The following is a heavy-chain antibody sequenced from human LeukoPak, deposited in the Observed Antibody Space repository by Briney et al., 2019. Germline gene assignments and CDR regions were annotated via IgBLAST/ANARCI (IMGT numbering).Heavy chain of an antibody. CDR3: ARDPHDYKHRWFDP. D-gene: IGHD4-11*01. Sequence: SETLSLTCGVSGGSLSFYYWSWIRQSPGKGLEWIAEISQNGDSNYNMSLKSRVTISLDKSKNRVSLKLNSVTAADTAVYYCARDPHDYKHRWFDPWGQGTLVTVSS. V-gene: IGHV4-34*01. CDR1: GGSLSFYY. CDR2: ISQNGDS. J-gene: IGHJ5*02.